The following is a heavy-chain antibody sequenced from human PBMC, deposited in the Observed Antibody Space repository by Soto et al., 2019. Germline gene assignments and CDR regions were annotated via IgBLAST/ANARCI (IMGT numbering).Heavy chain of an antibody. J-gene: IGHJ4*02. CDR2: IIPILGIA. Sequence: QVQLVQSGAEVKKPGSSVKVSCKASGGTFSSYTISWVRQAPGQGLEWMGRIIPILGIANYAQKFQGRVTITADKSTSTAYMELSSLRSEDTAVYYGARGAASGYDLAYWGQGTLVTVSS. V-gene: IGHV1-69*02. CDR1: GGTFSSYT. D-gene: IGHD5-12*01. CDR3: ARGAASGYDLAY.